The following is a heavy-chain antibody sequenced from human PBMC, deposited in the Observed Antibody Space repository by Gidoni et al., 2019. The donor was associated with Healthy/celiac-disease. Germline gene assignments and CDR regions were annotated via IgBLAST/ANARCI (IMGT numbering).Heavy chain of an antibody. CDR1: GFTVSRNY. CDR2: IYSGGST. D-gene: IGHD6-13*01. Sequence: EVQLVESGGGLVQPGGSLRLSCAASGFTVSRNYMSWVRQAPGKGLEWFSVIYSGGSTYYADSVKGRFTISRDNSKNTLYLQMNSLRAEDTAVYYCARAAVAAEGFDYWGQGTLVTVSS. J-gene: IGHJ4*02. CDR3: ARAAVAAEGFDY. V-gene: IGHV3-66*02.